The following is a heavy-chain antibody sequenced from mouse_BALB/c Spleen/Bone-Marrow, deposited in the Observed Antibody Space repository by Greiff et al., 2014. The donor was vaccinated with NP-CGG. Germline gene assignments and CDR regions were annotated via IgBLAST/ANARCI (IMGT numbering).Heavy chain of an antibody. CDR2: IWAGGGT. Sequence: VHLVESGPGLVAPSQSLSITCTVSGFPLSSYGVHWVRRCPGKGLEWLGIIWAGGGTNYNSALMSRLSISKDNSKSQVFLKMNSLQTGDTAMYYCARGDYGSTYWFAYWGQGTLVTVSA. V-gene: IGHV2-9*02. D-gene: IGHD1-1*01. J-gene: IGHJ3*01. CDR3: ARGDYGSTYWFAY. CDR1: GFPLSSYG.